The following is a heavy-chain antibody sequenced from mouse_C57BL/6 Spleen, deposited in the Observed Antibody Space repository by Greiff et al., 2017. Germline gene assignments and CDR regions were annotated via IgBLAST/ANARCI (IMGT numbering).Heavy chain of an antibody. CDR1: GFTFSSYA. V-gene: IGHV5-9-1*02. CDR2: ISSGGDYI. J-gene: IGHJ2*01. CDR3: TREGSYYFDY. Sequence: EVQLQQSGEGLVKPGGSLKLSCAASGFTFSSYAMSWVRQTPEKRLEWVAYISSGGDYIYYADTVKGRFTISRDNARNTLYLQMSSLKSEDTAMYYCTREGSYYFDYWGQGTTLTVSS.